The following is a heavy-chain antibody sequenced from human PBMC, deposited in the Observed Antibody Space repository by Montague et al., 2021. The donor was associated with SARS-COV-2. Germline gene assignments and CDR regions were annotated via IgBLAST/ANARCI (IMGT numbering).Heavy chain of an antibody. J-gene: IGHJ3*02. Sequence: SETLSLTCTVSGGSISSNSYYWDWIRQPPGKGLEWIGCIYYSGSTNYNPSLKSRVTISVDTSKNHFSLKLNSVTAADTAVYYCARRESKLLSVATTNGGVDIWGQGTMVTVSS. CDR1: GGSISSNSYY. CDR2: IYYSGST. CDR3: ARRESKLLSVATTNGGVDI. V-gene: IGHV4-39*02. D-gene: IGHD2-8*02.